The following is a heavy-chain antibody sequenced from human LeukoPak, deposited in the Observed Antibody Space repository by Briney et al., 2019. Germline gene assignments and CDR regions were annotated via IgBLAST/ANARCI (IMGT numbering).Heavy chain of an antibody. Sequence: QTGGSLRLSCAASGFSFSTYNMNWVRQAPGKGLEWVSSITASDYTTYADSVKGRFTISRDNSKNTLYLQMDSLRGDDTALYHCARDPNGDYIGAFGNWGQGTMVTVSS. CDR3: ARDPNGDYIGAFGN. CDR1: GFSFSTYN. CDR2: ITASDYTT. J-gene: IGHJ3*02. D-gene: IGHD4-17*01. V-gene: IGHV3-23*01.